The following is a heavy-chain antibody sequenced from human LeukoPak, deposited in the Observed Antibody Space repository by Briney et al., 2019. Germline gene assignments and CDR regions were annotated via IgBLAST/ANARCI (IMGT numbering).Heavy chain of an antibody. Sequence: PGSSLRLSCAASGFTFSRYAMHWVRQAPGKGLEGVAIICYDGSNKNYVDPVKGRFTISRDNGKNTLYLQMNSLRAEDTAVYYCARVDTAMGSLDYWGQGILVTVSS. V-gene: IGHV3-33*01. J-gene: IGHJ4*02. CDR3: ARVDTAMGSLDY. CDR2: ICYDGSNK. CDR1: GFTFSRYA. D-gene: IGHD5-18*01.